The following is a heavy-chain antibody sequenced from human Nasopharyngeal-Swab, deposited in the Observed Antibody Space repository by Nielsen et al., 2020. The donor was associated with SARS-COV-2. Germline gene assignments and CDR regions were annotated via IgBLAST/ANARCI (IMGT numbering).Heavy chain of an antibody. CDR2: IGTAGDT. J-gene: IGHJ4*02. D-gene: IGHD5-18*01. CDR3: ARGPVDTAMARGLFDY. CDR1: GFTFSSYD. Sequence: GGSLRLSCAASGFTFSSYDMRWVRQATGKGLEWVSAIGTAGDTYYPGSVKGRFTISRENAKNSLYLQMNSLRAGDTAVYYCARGPVDTAMARGLFDYWGQGTLVTVSS. V-gene: IGHV3-13*01.